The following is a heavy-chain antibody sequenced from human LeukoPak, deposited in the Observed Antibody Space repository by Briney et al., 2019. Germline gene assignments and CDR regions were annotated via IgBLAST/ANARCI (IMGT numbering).Heavy chain of an antibody. V-gene: IGHV3-9*01. D-gene: IGHD6-19*01. Sequence: AGGSLRLSCAGSGFIFNNYAMHWVRQPPGKGLEWVSGISWNSGSIDYADSVKGRFTISRDNAKNSLYLQMNSLRVEDTAFYYCAKDNRRHYTSGPNPDSLHWGQGALVTV. CDR1: GFIFNNYA. CDR3: AKDNRRHYTSGPNPDSLH. J-gene: IGHJ4*02. CDR2: ISWNSGSI.